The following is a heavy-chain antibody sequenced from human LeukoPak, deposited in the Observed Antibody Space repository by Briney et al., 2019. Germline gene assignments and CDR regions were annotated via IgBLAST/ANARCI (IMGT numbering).Heavy chain of an antibody. CDR1: GFTFSSYG. Sequence: PGGSLRLSCAASGFTFSSYGMHWVRQAPGKGLEWVAFIRYDGSSKYYADSVKGRFTISRDNSKNTLYLQMNSLRAEDTAVYYCARGTGGSPKEAFDFWGQGTLVIVSS. CDR2: IRYDGSSK. CDR3: ARGTGGSPKEAFDF. V-gene: IGHV3-30*02. J-gene: IGHJ4*02. D-gene: IGHD2-8*02.